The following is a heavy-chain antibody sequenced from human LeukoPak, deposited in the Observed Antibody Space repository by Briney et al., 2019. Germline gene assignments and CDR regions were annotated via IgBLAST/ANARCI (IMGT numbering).Heavy chain of an antibody. V-gene: IGHV4-4*02. CDR1: GGSISSSNW. Sequence: SSGTLSLTCAVSGGSISSSNWWSWVRQPPGKGLEWIGEICHSGSTNYIPSLKSRVTISVDKSKNQFSLKLSSVTAADTAVYYCARVCGSGGSCYSGWGQGTLVTVSS. J-gene: IGHJ4*02. CDR3: ARVCGSGGSCYSG. D-gene: IGHD2-15*01. CDR2: ICHSGST.